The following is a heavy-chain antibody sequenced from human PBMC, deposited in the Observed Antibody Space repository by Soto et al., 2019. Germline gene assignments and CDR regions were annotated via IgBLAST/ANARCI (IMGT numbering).Heavy chain of an antibody. D-gene: IGHD6-19*01. Sequence: ASVKVSCKASGYTFTDYYMHWVRQAPGQGLEWMGWINPNSGGTNYAQKFQGRVTMTRDTSISTAYMELNRLRSDDTAVYYCAIDQSPSSGWPGMDVWGQGTTVTVSS. J-gene: IGHJ6*02. CDR1: GYTFTDYY. CDR2: INPNSGGT. V-gene: IGHV1-2*02. CDR3: AIDQSPSSGWPGMDV.